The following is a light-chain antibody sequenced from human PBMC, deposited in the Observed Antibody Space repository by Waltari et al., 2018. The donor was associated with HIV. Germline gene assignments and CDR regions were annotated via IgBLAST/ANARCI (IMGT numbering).Light chain of an antibody. CDR1: QNIFYSSKNANY. CDR3: QQYYSTPPT. V-gene: IGKV4-1*01. CDR2: WAS. J-gene: IGKJ1*01. Sequence: DIVMTQSPHSLALSLGDRATINCKSSQNIFYSSKNANYLAWYQQKPGQSPKLLIYWASSRASGVPDRFSGSGSRTDFTLSISSLQSEDVAVYFCQQYYSTPPTFGQGTRVEIK.